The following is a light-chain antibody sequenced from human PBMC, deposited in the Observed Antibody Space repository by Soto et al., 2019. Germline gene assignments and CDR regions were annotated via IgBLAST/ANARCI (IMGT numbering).Light chain of an antibody. Sequence: DIQMTQSPSTLSASIGDRVTITCRASQYMSDWLAWYQQKPGKVPKLLISKASYLESGLPLRFSGSGSGREFTLTISSLQPDDFATYYCQQYSSYPWTFGRGTKVEVK. CDR1: QYMSDW. J-gene: IGKJ1*01. V-gene: IGKV1-5*03. CDR3: QQYSSYPWT. CDR2: KAS.